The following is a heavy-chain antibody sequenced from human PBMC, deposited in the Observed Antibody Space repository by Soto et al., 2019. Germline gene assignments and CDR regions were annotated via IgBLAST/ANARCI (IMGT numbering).Heavy chain of an antibody. V-gene: IGHV1-46*01. CDR1: GYTFTIYY. CDR3: ARDLAVVTATPQGWFDP. D-gene: IGHD2-21*02. Sequence: ASVKVSCKASGYTFTIYYMHWVRQAPGQGLEWMGIINPSGGSTSYAQKFQGRVTMTRDTSTSTVYMELSSLRSEDTAVYYCARDLAVVTATPQGWFDPWGQGTLVTVSS. J-gene: IGHJ5*02. CDR2: INPSGGST.